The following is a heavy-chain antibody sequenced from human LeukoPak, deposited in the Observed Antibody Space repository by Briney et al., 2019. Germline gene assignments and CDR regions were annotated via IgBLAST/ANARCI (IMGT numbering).Heavy chain of an antibody. Sequence: GGSLRLSCAASGFTFSSYGMHWVRQAPGKGLEWVALISLDGSNKFSADSVKGRFTISRDNSKNPLYLQMNSLRAEDTAVYYCAKSPYSSGWVPSYFDYWGQGTLVTVSS. CDR2: ISLDGSNK. V-gene: IGHV3-30*18. J-gene: IGHJ4*02. CDR3: AKSPYSSGWVPSYFDY. D-gene: IGHD6-19*01. CDR1: GFTFSSYG.